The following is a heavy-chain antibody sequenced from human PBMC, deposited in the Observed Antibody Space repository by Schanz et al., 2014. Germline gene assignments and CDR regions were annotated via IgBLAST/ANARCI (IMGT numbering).Heavy chain of an antibody. V-gene: IGHV7-4-1*02. CDR3: ARGYSGYSHFDY. J-gene: IGHJ4*02. CDR2: INTNTANP. Sequence: QVQLVQSGSELKKPGASVKVSCKASGYTFAMYDMNWVRQAPGQGLEWMGWINTNTANPTYAQGFTGRFVYTLDASVTTAYLEISSLKAEDTAVYYCARGYSGYSHFDYWGQGQWSPS. D-gene: IGHD5-12*01. CDR1: GYTFAMYD.